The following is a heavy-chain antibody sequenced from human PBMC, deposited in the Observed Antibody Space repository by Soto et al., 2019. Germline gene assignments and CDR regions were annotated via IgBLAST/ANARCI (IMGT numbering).Heavy chain of an antibody. CDR1: GGSISSGGYY. V-gene: IGHV4-31*03. Sequence: PSETLSLTCTVSGGSISSGGYYWSWIRQHPGKGLEWIGYIYYSGSTYYNPSLKSRVTISVDTSKNQFSLKLSSVTAADTAVYSCARADRAAAGRPYYFDYWGQGNLVVVAS. CDR3: ARADRAAAGRPYYFDY. D-gene: IGHD6-13*01. CDR2: IYYSGST. J-gene: IGHJ4*02.